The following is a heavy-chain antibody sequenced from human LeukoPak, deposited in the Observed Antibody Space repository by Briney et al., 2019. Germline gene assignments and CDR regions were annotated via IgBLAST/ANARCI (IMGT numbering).Heavy chain of an antibody. V-gene: IGHV3-23*01. D-gene: IGHD1-26*01. J-gene: IGHJ4*02. CDR3: AKFGWELLVSADFDY. CDR2: ISGSGGST. Sequence: GGSLRLSCAASGFTFSSYAMSWVRQAPGKGLEWVSAISGSGGSTYYADSVKGRFTNSRGNSKNTLYLQMNSLRAEDTAVYYCAKFGWELLVSADFDYWGQGTLVTVSS. CDR1: GFTFSSYA.